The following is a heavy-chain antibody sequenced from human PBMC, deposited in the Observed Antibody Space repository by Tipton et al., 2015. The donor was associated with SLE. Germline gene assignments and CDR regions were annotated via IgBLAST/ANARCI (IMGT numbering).Heavy chain of an antibody. V-gene: IGHV4-39*07. CDR2: LYYSGTT. CDR1: GGSISTNTFS. Sequence: TLSLTCTVSGGSISTNTFSWAWIRRPPEEGLQWVGSLYYSGTTYYNPSLKSRVTISVDTSKNQFSLNLRSLTAADTAVYYCASERNGDWAAFDYWGQGILVTVSS. CDR3: ASERNGDWAAFDY. D-gene: IGHD2-21*01. J-gene: IGHJ4*02.